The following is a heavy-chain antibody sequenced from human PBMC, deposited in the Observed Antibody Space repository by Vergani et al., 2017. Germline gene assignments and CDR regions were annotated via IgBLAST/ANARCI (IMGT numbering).Heavy chain of an antibody. CDR2: IGYDGRIK. J-gene: IGHJ4*02. D-gene: IGHD4-17*01. CDR3: AKDGRENSDYGYFDY. V-gene: IGHV3-30*02. CDR1: GFSFNTYG. Sequence: VQLVASGGGVVRPGGSLRLYCATSGFSFNTYGAHWVRQAPGKGLEWVAFIGYDGRIKYNVDSVKGRFTISRDTSKKTLSLQMRSLRADDTAVYYCAKDGRENSDYGYFDYWGQGTLVTVSS.